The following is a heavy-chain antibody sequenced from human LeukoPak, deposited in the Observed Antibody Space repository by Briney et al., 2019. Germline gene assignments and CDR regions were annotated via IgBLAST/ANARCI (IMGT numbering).Heavy chain of an antibody. CDR2: ISDGGRT. V-gene: IGHV4-39*02. CDR1: GDSVTSRSNY. D-gene: IGHD3-10*01. J-gene: IGHJ4*02. Sequence: SETLSLTCTVSGDSVTSRSNYWGWFRQPPGKGLEWIGTISDGGRTFYNPSLQSRVTLSLDSSKNHFALRLKSVTDADTAHYYCARRRGYHFDYWGQGTLVTISS. CDR3: ARRRGYHFDY.